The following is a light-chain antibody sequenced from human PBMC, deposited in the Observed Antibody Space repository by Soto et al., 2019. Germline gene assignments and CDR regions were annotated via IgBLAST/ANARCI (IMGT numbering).Light chain of an antibody. J-gene: IGLJ1*01. V-gene: IGLV2-14*01. CDR1: SSDVGGYKY. CDR3: SSYTSSSSYV. Sequence: QSVLTQPASLSVSPGQSITISCTGTSSDVGGYKYVSWYQQHPDKAPKLIIYDVTNRPSGISNRFSGSKSGNTASLTISGLQAEDEADYYCSSYTSSSSYVFGTGTKVTVL. CDR2: DVT.